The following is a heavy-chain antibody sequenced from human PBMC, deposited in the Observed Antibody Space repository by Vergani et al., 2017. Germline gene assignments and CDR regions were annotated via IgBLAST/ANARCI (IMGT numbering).Heavy chain of an antibody. CDR3: ARDHYYGSGGLGYFDY. J-gene: IGHJ4*02. D-gene: IGHD3-10*01. V-gene: IGHV1-2*02. Sequence: QVQLVQSGAEVKKPGASVKVSCKASGYTFTGYYMHWVRQAPGQGLEWMGWINPNSGGTNYAQKFQGRVTMTRDTSISTAYMELSRLRSDDTAVYYCARDHYYGSGGLGYFDYWGQGTLVTVSS. CDR2: INPNSGGT. CDR1: GYTFTGYY.